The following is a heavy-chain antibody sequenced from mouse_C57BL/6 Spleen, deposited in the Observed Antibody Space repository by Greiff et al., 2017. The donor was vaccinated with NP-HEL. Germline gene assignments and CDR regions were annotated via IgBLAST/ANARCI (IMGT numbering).Heavy chain of an antibody. J-gene: IGHJ4*01. CDR2: IWSGGST. D-gene: IGHD2-5*01. V-gene: IGHV2-2*01. Sequence: VQVVESGPGLVQPSQSLSITCTVSGFSLTSYGVHWVRQSPGKGLEWLGVIWSGGSTDYNAAFISRLSISKDNSKSQVFFKMNSLQADDTAIYYCARNYSNYEDYAMDYWGQGTSVTVSS. CDR1: GFSLTSYG. CDR3: ARNYSNYEDYAMDY.